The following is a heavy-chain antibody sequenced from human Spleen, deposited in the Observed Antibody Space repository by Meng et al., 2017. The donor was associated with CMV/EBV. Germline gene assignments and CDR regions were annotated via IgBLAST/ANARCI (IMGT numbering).Heavy chain of an antibody. J-gene: IGHJ3*02. CDR1: GGSVSTGSYY. Sequence: ESLRLSCTVSGGSVSTGSYYWSWLRQPPGKGLEWIGYISYIGSTNYNPSLKSRVTISVDTSKNQFSLKLSSVTAADTAIFYCARDILERNAFDMWGQGTMVTVSS. V-gene: IGHV4-61*01. D-gene: IGHD1-1*01. CDR2: ISYIGST. CDR3: ARDILERNAFDM.